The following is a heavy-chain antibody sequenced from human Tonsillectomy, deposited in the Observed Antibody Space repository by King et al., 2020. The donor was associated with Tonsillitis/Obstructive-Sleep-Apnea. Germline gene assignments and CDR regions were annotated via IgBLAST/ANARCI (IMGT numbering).Heavy chain of an antibody. CDR1: GGSFSGYY. CDR2: INHSGST. D-gene: IGHD2/OR15-2a*01. Sequence: QVQLQQWGAGLLKPSETLSLTCAVYGGSFSGYYWSWIRQPPGKGLEWIGEINHSGSTNYNPSLKSRVTISVDTSKNQFSLKLSSVTAADTAVYYCAREEQPFYWFDPWGQGTLVTVSS. V-gene: IGHV4-34*01. CDR3: AREEQPFYWFDP. J-gene: IGHJ5*02.